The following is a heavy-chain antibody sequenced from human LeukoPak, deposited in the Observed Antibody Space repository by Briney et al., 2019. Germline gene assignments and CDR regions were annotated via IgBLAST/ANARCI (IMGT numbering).Heavy chain of an antibody. J-gene: IGHJ4*02. Sequence: ASVKVSCKASGYTFTGYYMHWVRQAPGQGLEWMGWMNPNSGNTGYAQKFQGRVTMTRNTSISTAYMELSSLRSEDTAVYYCARAASYSSSGKTRKNYYFDYWGQGTLVTVSS. CDR1: GYTFTGYY. V-gene: IGHV1-8*02. D-gene: IGHD6-13*01. CDR3: ARAASYSSSGKTRKNYYFDY. CDR2: MNPNSGNT.